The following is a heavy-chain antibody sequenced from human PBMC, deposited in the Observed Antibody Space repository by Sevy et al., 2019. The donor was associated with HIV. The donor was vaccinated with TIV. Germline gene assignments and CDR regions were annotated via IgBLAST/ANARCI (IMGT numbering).Heavy chain of an antibody. Sequence: GGSLRLSCAASGFTFSNAWMNWVRQAPGKGLEWVGRIKSKTDGGTIDYAAPVRGRFTMSRDDSKNRLYLQMNSLKTEDAAVYYRATDFPYYPMDVRGQGTTVPVS. V-gene: IGHV3-15*07. CDR3: ATDFPYYPMDV. CDR1: GFTFSNAW. J-gene: IGHJ6*02. CDR2: IKSKTDGGTI.